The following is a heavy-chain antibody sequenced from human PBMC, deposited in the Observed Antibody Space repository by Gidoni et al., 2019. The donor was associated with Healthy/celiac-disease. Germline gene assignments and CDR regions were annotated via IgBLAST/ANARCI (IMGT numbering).Heavy chain of an antibody. J-gene: IGHJ4*01. Sequence: QVTLQDSVPVLVKPTETLALTCNVSRFPLSNARRGVSWIRQPPGKALEWLAHIFSNEEKSSSTPRKSRLTLSKDTSKSQVVLTMTNMDPVDTATYYCARIYIVGDYFDYWGQGTLVTVSS. CDR3: ARIYIVGDYFDY. V-gene: IGHV2-26*01. D-gene: IGHD3-10*01. CDR1: RFPLSNARRG. CDR2: IFSNEEK.